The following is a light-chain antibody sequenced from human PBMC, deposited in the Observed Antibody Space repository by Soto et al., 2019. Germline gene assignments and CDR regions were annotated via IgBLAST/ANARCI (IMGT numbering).Light chain of an antibody. J-gene: IGLJ2*01. V-gene: IGLV4-69*01. Sequence: QPVLTQSPSASASLGASVKLTCTLSSGHSSYAIAWHQQQPEKGPRYLMKLDSDGSHTKGDAIPDRFSGSSSGAERYLTLSSLQSEDEADYYCQTWGTCIHVVFGGGTKLTVL. CDR3: QTWGTCIHVV. CDR1: SGHSSYA. CDR2: LDSDGSH.